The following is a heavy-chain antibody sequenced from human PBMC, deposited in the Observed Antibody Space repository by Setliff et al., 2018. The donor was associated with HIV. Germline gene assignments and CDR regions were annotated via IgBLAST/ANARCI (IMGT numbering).Heavy chain of an antibody. J-gene: IGHJ5*02. CDR1: GYTFTGYY. Sequence: ASVKVSCKASGYTFTGYYIHWVRQAPGQGLEWMGRINPNSGPTNYAQKFQGRVTMTRDTSISTAYMELSRLRSDDTAVYYCARDVGYYGSGSQPWGQGTLVTVSS. D-gene: IGHD3-10*01. V-gene: IGHV1-2*06. CDR2: INPNSGPT. CDR3: ARDVGYYGSGSQP.